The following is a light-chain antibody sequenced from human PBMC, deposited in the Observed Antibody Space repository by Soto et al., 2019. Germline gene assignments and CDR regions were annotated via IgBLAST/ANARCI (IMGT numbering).Light chain of an antibody. CDR2: AAS. V-gene: IGKV1-39*01. CDR3: QQSYRTPFT. CDR1: ESISRY. J-gene: IGKJ5*01. Sequence: DIQMTQSPSSLSASVGDRVTITCRASESISRYLSWFQQKPGEVPKLLIYAASGLQRGVPSRFSGSGSGADFTLTINNVQPEDFAMYYCQQSYRTPFTFGHGTRLDIK.